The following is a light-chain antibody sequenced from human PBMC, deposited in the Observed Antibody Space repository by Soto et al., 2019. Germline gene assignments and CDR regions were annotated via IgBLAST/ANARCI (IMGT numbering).Light chain of an antibody. CDR3: PQRYNWHFT. Sequence: EIVLTQSPATLSLSPGERATLSCRASQSLSTYLAWYQQKPGQAPRLLIYDASNRATGIPARFSGSGSGTDFPLTISSLAPEDFAVYYCPQRYNWHFTFGPGTKVDI. CDR1: QSLSTY. V-gene: IGKV3-11*01. J-gene: IGKJ3*01. CDR2: DAS.